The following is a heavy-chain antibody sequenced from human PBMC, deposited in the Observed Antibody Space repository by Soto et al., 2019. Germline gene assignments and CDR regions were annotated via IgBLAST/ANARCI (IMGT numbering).Heavy chain of an antibody. CDR2: INPSGGST. J-gene: IGHJ4*02. CDR3: ARGGVLIAAAGGTNDY. Sequence: QVQLVQSGAEVKKPGASVKVSCKASGYTFTSYYMHWVRQAPGQGLEWMGIINPSGGSTSYAQKFQGRVTMTRDTSTSTVYMELSSLRSEDTAVYYCARGGVLIAAAGGTNDYWGQGTLVTVSS. CDR1: GYTFTSYY. V-gene: IGHV1-46*01. D-gene: IGHD6-13*01.